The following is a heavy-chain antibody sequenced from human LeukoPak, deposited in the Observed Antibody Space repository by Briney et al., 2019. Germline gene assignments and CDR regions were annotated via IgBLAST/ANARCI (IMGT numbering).Heavy chain of an antibody. CDR3: ARTPYYGSGTDYFDY. D-gene: IGHD3-10*01. J-gene: IGHJ4*02. Sequence: PSETLSLTCAVSGGSISSNSYYWGWIRQPPGKGLEWIGSIYYSGSTYYNPSLKSRVTISVDTSKNQFSLKLSSVTAADTAVYYCARTPYYGSGTDYFDYWGQGTLVTVSS. CDR2: IYYSGST. CDR1: GGSISSNSYY. V-gene: IGHV4-39*01.